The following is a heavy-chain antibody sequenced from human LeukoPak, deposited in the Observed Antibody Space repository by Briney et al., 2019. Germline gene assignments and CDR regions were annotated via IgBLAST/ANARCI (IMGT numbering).Heavy chain of an antibody. Sequence: GGSLRLSCAASGFTFSNYWMTWVRQAPGKGLEWVANIKQDGSEKYYVDSVKGRFTISRDNAKNSLYLQMTSLRAEDTAVYFCARAYSGTYRAGDYWGQGTLVTVSS. CDR2: IKQDGSEK. CDR1: GFTFSNYW. V-gene: IGHV3-7*01. CDR3: ARAYSGTYRAGDY. J-gene: IGHJ4*02. D-gene: IGHD1-26*01.